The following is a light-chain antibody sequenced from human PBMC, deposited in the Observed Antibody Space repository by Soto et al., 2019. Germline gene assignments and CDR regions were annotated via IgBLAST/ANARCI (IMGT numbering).Light chain of an antibody. Sequence: EIVLTQSPPTLSLSPGERATLSCGASQRVSSSYLAWYQQKPGLAPRLLIYDASSRATGIPDRFSGSGSGTDFTLTISRLEPEDFAVYYCQQYGSSPYTFGQGTKLEIK. CDR2: DAS. V-gene: IGKV3D-20*01. CDR1: QRVSSSY. J-gene: IGKJ2*01. CDR3: QQYGSSPYT.